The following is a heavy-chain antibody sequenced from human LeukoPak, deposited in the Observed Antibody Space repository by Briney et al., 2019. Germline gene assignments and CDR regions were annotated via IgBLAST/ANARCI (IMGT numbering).Heavy chain of an antibody. D-gene: IGHD2-2*01. Sequence: ASVKVSCKASGYTFTGYYMHWVRQAPGQGLEWMGWINPNSGGTNYAQKFQGRVTMTRDTSISTAYMELSRLRSDDTAVYYCARDQGCSSTSCYDPTNWFDPWGQGTLVTVSS. V-gene: IGHV1-2*02. CDR2: INPNSGGT. CDR1: GYTFTGYY. CDR3: ARDQGCSSTSCYDPTNWFDP. J-gene: IGHJ5*02.